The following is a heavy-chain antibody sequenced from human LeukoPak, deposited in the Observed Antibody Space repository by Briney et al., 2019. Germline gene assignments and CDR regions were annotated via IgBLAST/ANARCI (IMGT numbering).Heavy chain of an antibody. D-gene: IGHD3-9*01. Sequence: SETLSLTCAVSGGSISSSNWWSWVRQPPGKGLEWIGEIYHSGSTNYNPSLKSRVTISVDKSKNQFSLKLSSVTAADTAVYYCARTYDILTGYHYYYYMDVWGKGTTVTVSS. CDR2: IYHSGST. CDR1: GGSISSSNW. CDR3: ARTYDILTGYHYYYYMDV. V-gene: IGHV4-4*02. J-gene: IGHJ6*03.